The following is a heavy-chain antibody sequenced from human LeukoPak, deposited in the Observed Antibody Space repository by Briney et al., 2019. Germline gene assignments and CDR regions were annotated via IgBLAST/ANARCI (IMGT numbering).Heavy chain of an antibody. Sequence: GESLKISFKGAGYSFTSYWSGGGRQLPGKGLGGRGIIYPGDSDTRYSPSFQGQFTISADKSISTAYLQWSSLTASDTDMYYCARHIYCSSTSCHGEWFDPWGQGTLVTVSS. CDR1: GYSFTSYW. J-gene: IGHJ5*02. D-gene: IGHD2-2*01. CDR2: IYPGDSDT. V-gene: IGHV5-51*01. CDR3: ARHIYCSSTSCHGEWFDP.